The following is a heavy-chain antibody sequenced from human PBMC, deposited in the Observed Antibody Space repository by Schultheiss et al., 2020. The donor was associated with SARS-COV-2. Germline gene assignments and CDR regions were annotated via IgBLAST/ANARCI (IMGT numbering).Heavy chain of an antibody. CDR2: ISGSGGST. CDR3: AKVGDDYGDYVGDY. V-gene: IGHV3-23*01. D-gene: IGHD4-17*01. J-gene: IGHJ4*02. Sequence: GGSLRLSCAASGFTFSSYAMSWVRQAPGKGLEWVSAISGSGGSTYYADSVKGRFTVSRDNSKNTLYLQMNSLRAEDTAVYYCAKVGDDYGDYVGDYWGQGTLVTVSS. CDR1: GFTFSSYA.